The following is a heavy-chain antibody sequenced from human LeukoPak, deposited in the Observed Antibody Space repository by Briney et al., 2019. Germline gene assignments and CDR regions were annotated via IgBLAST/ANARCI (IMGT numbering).Heavy chain of an antibody. CDR1: GGSISSYY. CDR3: ARGGCSSTSCSPV. V-gene: IGHV4-59*01. J-gene: IGHJ6*04. D-gene: IGHD2-2*01. Sequence: RPSETLSLTCTVSGGSISSYYWSWLRQPPGKGLEWIGYIYYSGSTNYNPSLKSRVTISVDTSKNQFSLKLSSVTAADTAVYYCARGGCSSTSCSPVWGKGITVTVSS. CDR2: IYYSGST.